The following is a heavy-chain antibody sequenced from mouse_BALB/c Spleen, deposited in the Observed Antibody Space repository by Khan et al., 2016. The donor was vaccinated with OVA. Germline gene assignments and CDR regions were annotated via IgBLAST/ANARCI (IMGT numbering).Heavy chain of an antibody. CDR1: GFTFSSYT. V-gene: IGHV5-12-2*01. J-gene: IGHJ4*01. CDR3: ARPSTTEYDDVMDD. Sequence: VQLKESGGDLVQPGGSLKLSCAASGFTFSSYTMSWVCQTPEKRLEWVAFISKGGYSTYYPDTVKGRFTISRYNAKNTLYLQMSILKSEDTAMYYCARPSTTEYDDVMDDWGQGTSVTVSS. CDR2: ISKGGYST. D-gene: IGHD1-1*01.